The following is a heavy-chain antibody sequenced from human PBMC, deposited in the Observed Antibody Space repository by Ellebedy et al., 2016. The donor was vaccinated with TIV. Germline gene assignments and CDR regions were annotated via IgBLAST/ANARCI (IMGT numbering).Heavy chain of an antibody. D-gene: IGHD3-22*01. CDR2: ISSSSSSI. J-gene: IGHJ4*02. Sequence: PGGSLRLSCAASGLSFSFTRHSMNWVRQAPGKGLEWVSFISSSSSSIYYADSVKGRFTTSRDNAKNSLFLQMNSLRAEDTAVYYCAREFDSKGRFDYWGQGTLVTVSS. V-gene: IGHV3-21*06. CDR3: AREFDSKGRFDY. CDR1: GLSFSFTRHS.